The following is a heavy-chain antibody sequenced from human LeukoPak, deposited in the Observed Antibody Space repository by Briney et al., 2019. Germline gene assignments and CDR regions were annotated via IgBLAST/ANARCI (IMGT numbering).Heavy chain of an antibody. V-gene: IGHV5-51*01. CDR2: IYPGDSDT. D-gene: IGHD3-10*01. CDR1: GYNFTSYW. Sequence: GASLQISCKGSGYNFTSYWIGWVRQLPGKGLEWMGIIYPGDSDTRYSPSFQGQVTISADKSVSTAYLQWSSLKASDTAMYYCARPFGSGSSSWFDPWGQGTLVTVSS. CDR3: ARPFGSGSSSWFDP. J-gene: IGHJ5*02.